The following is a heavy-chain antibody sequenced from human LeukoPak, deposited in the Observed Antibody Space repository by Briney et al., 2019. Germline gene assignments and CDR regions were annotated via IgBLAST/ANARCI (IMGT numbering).Heavy chain of an antibody. Sequence: GGSLRLSCAASGFTFSSYAMRWVRQAPGKGLEYVSAISSNGGSTYYADSVKGRFTISRDNSKNTLYLQMSSLRAEDTAVYYCVKDRLSGYDFGYFDYWGQGTLVTVSS. V-gene: IGHV3-64D*06. CDR1: GFTFSSYA. CDR3: VKDRLSGYDFGYFDY. J-gene: IGHJ4*02. D-gene: IGHD5-12*01. CDR2: ISSNGGST.